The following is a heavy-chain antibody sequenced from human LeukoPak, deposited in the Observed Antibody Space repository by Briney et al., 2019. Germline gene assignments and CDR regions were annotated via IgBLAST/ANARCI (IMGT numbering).Heavy chain of an antibody. V-gene: IGHV3-30*18. CDR2: ISYDGSNK. CDR3: AELGITMIGGV. D-gene: IGHD3-10*02. CDR1: GYTFSSYG. J-gene: IGHJ6*04. Sequence: GSLRLSCAASGYTFSSYGMHWVRQAPGKGLEWVAVISYDGSNKYYADSVKGRFTISRDNSKNTLYLQMNSLRAEDTAVYYCAELGITMIGGVWGKGTTVTISS.